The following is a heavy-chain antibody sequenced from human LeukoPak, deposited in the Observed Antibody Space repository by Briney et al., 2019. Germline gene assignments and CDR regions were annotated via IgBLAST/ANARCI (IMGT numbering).Heavy chain of an antibody. D-gene: IGHD3-9*01. CDR3: AAVGPPSDYDILTGHDSGAFDI. CDR1: GYTFTGYY. J-gene: IGHJ3*02. V-gene: IGHV1-2*02. Sequence: ASVKVSCKASGYTFTGYYMHWVRQAPGQGLEWMGWINPNSGGTNYAQKFQGRVTMTRDTSISTAYMELSSLRSEDTAVYYCAAVGPPSDYDILTGHDSGAFDIWGQGTMVTVSS. CDR2: INPNSGGT.